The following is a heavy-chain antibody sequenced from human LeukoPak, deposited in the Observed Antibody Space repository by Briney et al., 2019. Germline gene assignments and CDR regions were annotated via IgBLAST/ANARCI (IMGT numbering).Heavy chain of an antibody. CDR1: GGPVSSSSYY. Sequence: SGTLSLTCTVSGGPVSSSSYYWGWVRQSPEKGLECIGTIYYAGDTYYNPSLESRLTISVDTSKNQFSLKLRSVTAADTAVYYCAAWDSGRYSQIDNWGQGTLVTVSS. D-gene: IGHD1-26*01. CDR3: AAWDSGRYSQIDN. V-gene: IGHV4-39*01. CDR2: IYYAGDT. J-gene: IGHJ4*02.